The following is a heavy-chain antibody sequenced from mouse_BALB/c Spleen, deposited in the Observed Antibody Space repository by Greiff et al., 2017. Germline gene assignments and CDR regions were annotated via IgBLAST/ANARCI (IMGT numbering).Heavy chain of an antibody. V-gene: IGHV1S127*01. Sequence: QVQLQQSGPELVRPGASVKMSCKASGYTFTSYWMHWVKQRPGQGLEWIGMIDPSNSETRLNQKFKDKATLNVDKSSNTAYMQLSSLTSEDSAVYYCARRAVVARSYWYFDVWGAGTTVTVSS. J-gene: IGHJ1*01. CDR2: IDPSNSET. D-gene: IGHD1-1*01. CDR3: ARRAVVARSYWYFDV. CDR1: GYTFTSYW.